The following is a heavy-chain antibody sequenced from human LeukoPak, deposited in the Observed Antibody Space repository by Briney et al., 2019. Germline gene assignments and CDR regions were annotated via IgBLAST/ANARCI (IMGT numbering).Heavy chain of an antibody. J-gene: IGHJ4*02. V-gene: IGHV6-1*01. D-gene: IGHD3-10*01. Sequence: SPTLSLTFAISGDSVSSNSATWNWIRQSPSRGLEWLGSTYYRSKWSYDYAASVKSRITINPDTSKNQFSLQLNSVTPEDTAVYFCARALGVTFDYWGQGTLRTVSS. CDR1: GDSVSSNSAT. CDR2: TYYRSKWSY. CDR3: ARALGVTFDY.